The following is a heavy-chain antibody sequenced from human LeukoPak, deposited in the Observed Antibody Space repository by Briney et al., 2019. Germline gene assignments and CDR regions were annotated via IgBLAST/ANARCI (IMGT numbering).Heavy chain of an antibody. Sequence: PGGSLRLSCAASGFTFSSYSMNWVRQAPGKGLEWVSSISSSSSYIYYADSVKGRFTISRDNAKNSLYLQMNSLRAEDTAVYYCARDTAAAGSFAFDIWGQGTMVTVSS. J-gene: IGHJ3*02. CDR3: ARDTAAAGSFAFDI. CDR2: ISSSSSYI. CDR1: GFTFSSYS. D-gene: IGHD6-13*01. V-gene: IGHV3-21*01.